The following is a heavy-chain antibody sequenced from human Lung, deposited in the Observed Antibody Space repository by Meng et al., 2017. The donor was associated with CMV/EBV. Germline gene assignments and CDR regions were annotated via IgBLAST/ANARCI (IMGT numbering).Heavy chain of an antibody. J-gene: IGHJ6*02. Sequence: SETLSLXXAVYGGSFSGYFWSWIRQPPGKGLEWIGEINHSGSTNYNPSLKSRVTISVDTSKNQFFLKLSSVTAADTAVYYCARGTVTSRVIVPPFAIKIVYGMEVWGQGTXVTVSS. CDR3: ARGTVTSRVIVPPFAIKIVYGMEV. CDR2: INHSGST. D-gene: IGHD2-2*01. CDR1: GGSFSGYF. V-gene: IGHV4-34*01.